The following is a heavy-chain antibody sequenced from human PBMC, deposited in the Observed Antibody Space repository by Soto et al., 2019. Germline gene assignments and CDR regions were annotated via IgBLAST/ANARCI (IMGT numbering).Heavy chain of an antibody. CDR2: INPNSGGT. CDR3: ARSLLDEYSSSWRSAYYGMDV. J-gene: IGHJ6*02. V-gene: IGHV1-2*02. D-gene: IGHD6-13*01. CDR1: GFTFSAYY. Sequence: ASVKVACKASGFTFSAYYIYWLRQAPGQGLEWIGWINPNSGGTNNAQKFQGRVTTTRDTSTSTVYMELSALIPDDTAVYYCARSLLDEYSSSWRSAYYGMDVWGQGTTVTVSS.